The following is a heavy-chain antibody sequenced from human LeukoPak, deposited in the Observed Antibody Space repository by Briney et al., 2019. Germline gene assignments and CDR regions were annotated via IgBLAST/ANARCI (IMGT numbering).Heavy chain of an antibody. Sequence: PGGSLRLSCAASGFTFSSYSMNWVRQAPGKGLEWVSYISSSSSTIYYADSVKGRFTISRDNAKNSLYLQMNSLRAEDTAVYYCARAHYYGSGSSDYWGQGTLVTVSS. CDR3: ARAHYYGSGSSDY. CDR2: ISSSSSTI. V-gene: IGHV3-48*04. J-gene: IGHJ4*02. CDR1: GFTFSSYS. D-gene: IGHD3-10*01.